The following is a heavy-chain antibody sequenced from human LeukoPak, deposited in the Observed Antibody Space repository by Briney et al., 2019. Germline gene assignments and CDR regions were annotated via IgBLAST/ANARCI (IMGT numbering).Heavy chain of an antibody. D-gene: IGHD7-27*01. V-gene: IGHV1-18*01. CDR3: ARVRRNPNNWGSPNTLDY. CDR2: ISAYNGNT. Sequence: ASVKVSCKASGYTFTSYGISWVRQAPGQGLEWMGWISAYNGNTNYAQKLQGRVTMTTDTSTSTAYMELRSLRSDDTAVYYCARVRRNPNNWGSPNTLDYWGQGTLVTVSS. J-gene: IGHJ4*02. CDR1: GYTFTSYG.